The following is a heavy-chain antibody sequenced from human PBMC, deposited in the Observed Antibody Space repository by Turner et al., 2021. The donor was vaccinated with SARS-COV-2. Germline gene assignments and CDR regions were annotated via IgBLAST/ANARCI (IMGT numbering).Heavy chain of an antibody. V-gene: IGHV1-69*04. D-gene: IGHD3-22*01. J-gene: IGHJ4*02. Sequence: VQLVQSGAEVKKPGSPVKVSCKASGGTFSSYAINWVRQAPGQGLEWMGRIIPMFGIANYAQKFQGRVTITADKSTSTAYMELSSLRSEDTAVYYCARGGYYYDSSGYPFDYWGQGTLVTVSS. CDR1: GGTFSSYA. CDR3: ARGGYYYDSSGYPFDY. CDR2: IIPMFGIA.